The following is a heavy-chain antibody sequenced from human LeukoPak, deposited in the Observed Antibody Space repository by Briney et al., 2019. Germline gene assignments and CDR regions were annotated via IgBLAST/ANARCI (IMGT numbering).Heavy chain of an antibody. Sequence: GGTLRLSCAASGFTFSSYGMHWVRQAPGKGLEWVAFIRYDGSSKFYADSVKGRFTISRDNSKNTLYLQMNSLRAEDTAVYYCAKIVRWLRFPFDYWGQGTLVTVSS. J-gene: IGHJ4*02. CDR1: GFTFSSYG. CDR3: AKIVRWLRFPFDY. V-gene: IGHV3-30*02. CDR2: IRYDGSSK. D-gene: IGHD5-12*01.